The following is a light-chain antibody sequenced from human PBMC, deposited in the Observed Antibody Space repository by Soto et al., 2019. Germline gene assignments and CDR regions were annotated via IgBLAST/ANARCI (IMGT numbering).Light chain of an antibody. J-gene: IGKJ4*01. CDR2: GPS. CDR1: QGVSTY. CDR3: QQYYDWPLT. Sequence: EIVMTQSPATLSVSPGERATLFCRASQGVSTYLAWYQQKPGQAPRLLIYGPSTRATGIAARFSGSGSGTEFPLTISSLQSEDFAVYYCQQYYDWPLTFGGGTKVEVK. V-gene: IGKV3-15*01.